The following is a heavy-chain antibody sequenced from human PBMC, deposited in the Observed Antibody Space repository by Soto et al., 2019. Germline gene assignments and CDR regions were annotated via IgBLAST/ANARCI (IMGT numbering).Heavy chain of an antibody. Sequence: QVQLVESGGGVVQPGRSLRLSCAAYGFTFSSYGMHWVRQAPGKGLEWVAVIWYDGSNKYYADSVKGRFTISRDNSKNTLYLQMNSLRAEDTAVYYCARGYDFWSGLNYFDYWGQGTLVTVSS. CDR2: IWYDGSNK. V-gene: IGHV3-33*01. D-gene: IGHD3-3*01. CDR1: GFTFSSYG. J-gene: IGHJ4*02. CDR3: ARGYDFWSGLNYFDY.